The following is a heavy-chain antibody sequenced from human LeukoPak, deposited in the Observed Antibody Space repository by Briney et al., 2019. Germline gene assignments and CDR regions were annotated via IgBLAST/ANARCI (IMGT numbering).Heavy chain of an antibody. D-gene: IGHD1-1*01. Sequence: GGSLRLSCAAFGITFSTYAMTWLRQAPGKGPEWVSVISDTGGDTDYADSVKGRFTISRDNSRNTVFLQMNSLRVEDTAVYYCARLSGSTGTSSRVLHYWGQGPLVTVSA. CDR3: ARLSGSTGTSSRVLHY. CDR1: GITFSTYA. J-gene: IGHJ4*02. CDR2: ISDTGGDT. V-gene: IGHV3-23*01.